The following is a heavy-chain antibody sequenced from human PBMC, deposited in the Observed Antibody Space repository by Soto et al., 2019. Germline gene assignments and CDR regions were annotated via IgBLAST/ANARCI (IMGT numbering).Heavy chain of an antibody. D-gene: IGHD3-3*01. V-gene: IGHV3-64D*08. CDR1: GFTFSSYA. CDR3: VKDLNSFRDFWSGANPSDAFDI. CDR2: ISSNGGST. J-gene: IGHJ3*02. Sequence: GGSLRLSCSASGFTFSSYAMHWVRQAPGKGLEYVSAISSNGGSTYYADSVKGRFTISRDNSKNTLYLQMSSLRAEDTAVYYCVKDLNSFRDFWSGANPSDAFDIWRQGTMVTVS.